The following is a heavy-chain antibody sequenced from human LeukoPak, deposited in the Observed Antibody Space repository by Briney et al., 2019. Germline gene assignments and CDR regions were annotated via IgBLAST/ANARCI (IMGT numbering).Heavy chain of an antibody. J-gene: IGHJ4*02. CDR3: AMGYNWSDVAFDY. D-gene: IGHD1-1*01. CDR1: GGSFSGYY. V-gene: IGHV4-34*01. CDR2: INHSGST. Sequence: SETLSLSCAVYGGSFSGYYWSWIRQPPGKGLEWIGEINHSGSTNYNPSLKSRVTISVDTYKNQFSLKLSYVTAADTAVYYCAMGYNWSDVAFDYWGQGTLLTVSS.